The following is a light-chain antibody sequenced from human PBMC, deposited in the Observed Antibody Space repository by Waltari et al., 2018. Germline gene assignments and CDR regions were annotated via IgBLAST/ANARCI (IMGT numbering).Light chain of an antibody. Sequence: SCRASQSVGWSLAWYQQKPGRAPRLLMYGASSMATGIPDRFSVSGSGTDFSLSISGLEPEDFAVYYCQQYVRLPVTFGRGTKGEIK. CDR3: QQYVRLPVT. CDR2: GAS. CDR1: QSVGWS. V-gene: IGKV3-20*01. J-gene: IGKJ1*01.